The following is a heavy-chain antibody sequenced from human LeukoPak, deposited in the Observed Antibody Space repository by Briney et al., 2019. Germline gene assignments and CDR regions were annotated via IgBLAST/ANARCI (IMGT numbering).Heavy chain of an antibody. CDR1: GGSISGYF. V-gene: IGHV4-59*01. D-gene: IGHD3-9*01. Sequence: PSETLSLNCSVSGGSISGYFWTWIRQPPGKGLEWIGYIYYSGSTNYNPSLKSRVTISVKTSKNQFSLKLRSVTAADTAVYYCARVTGYTIEDYFDYWGQGTLVTVSS. CDR3: ARVTGYTIEDYFDY. J-gene: IGHJ4*02. CDR2: IYYSGST.